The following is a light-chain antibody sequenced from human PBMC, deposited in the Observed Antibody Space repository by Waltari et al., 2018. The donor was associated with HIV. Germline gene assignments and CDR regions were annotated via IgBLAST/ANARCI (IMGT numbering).Light chain of an antibody. CDR2: VNDDGSH. V-gene: IGLV4-69*01. Sequence: QPVVTQSPSASASLGASVKLTCTLRSGHSNYAIAWHQQQPEKGPRYLMTVNDDGSHSKGDGIPDRFSGSSSGAERYLSISSLQSEDEADYYCQTWDTGIRVFGGGTKLTVL. J-gene: IGLJ3*02. CDR1: SGHSNYA. CDR3: QTWDTGIRV.